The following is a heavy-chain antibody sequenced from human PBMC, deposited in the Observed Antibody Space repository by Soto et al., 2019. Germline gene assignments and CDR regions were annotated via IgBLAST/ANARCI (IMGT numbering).Heavy chain of an antibody. CDR2: MSSDGNNK. V-gene: IGHV3-33*01. Sequence: QVQLVESGGGVVQPGRSLRLSCAASGFTFSNYGMHWVRQAPGKGLEWVAVMSSDGNNKYYADSVKGRFTISRDNSKNTLYLQMNSLRAEDTAVYYCASGRIQLWFNHEHWYFDLWGRGTLVTVSS. CDR1: GFTFSNYG. CDR3: ASGRIQLWFNHEHWYFDL. J-gene: IGHJ2*01. D-gene: IGHD5-18*01.